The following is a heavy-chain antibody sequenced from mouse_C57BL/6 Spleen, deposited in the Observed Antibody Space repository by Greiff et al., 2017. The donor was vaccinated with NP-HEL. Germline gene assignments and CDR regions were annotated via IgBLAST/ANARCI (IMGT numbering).Heavy chain of an antibody. CDR2: IYPGSGST. J-gene: IGHJ3*01. CDR1: GYTFTSYW. CDR3: ARGDSNYVSFAY. D-gene: IGHD2-5*01. Sequence: QVQLQQPGAELVKPGASVKMSCKASGYTFTSYWITWVKQRPGQGLEWIGDIYPGSGSTNYNEKFKSKATLTVDTSSSTAYMQLSSLTSEDSAVYYCARGDSNYVSFAYWGQGTLVTVSA. V-gene: IGHV1-55*01.